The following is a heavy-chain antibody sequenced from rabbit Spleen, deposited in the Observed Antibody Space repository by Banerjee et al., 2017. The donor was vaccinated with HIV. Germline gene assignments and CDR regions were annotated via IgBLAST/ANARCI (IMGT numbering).Heavy chain of an antibody. J-gene: IGHJ4*01. CDR2: INTYTARP. Sequence: QEQLKESGGGLVQPGGSLKLSCKASGFSFSDRDVMCWVRQAPGKGLQWIACINTYTARPVYATWAKGRFTISRTSSTTVTLQMTSLTAADTATYFCARDLASVVGWNFNLWGQGTLVTVS. CDR3: ARDLASVVGWNFNL. D-gene: IGHD3-1*01. V-gene: IGHV1S45*01. CDR1: GFSFSDRDV.